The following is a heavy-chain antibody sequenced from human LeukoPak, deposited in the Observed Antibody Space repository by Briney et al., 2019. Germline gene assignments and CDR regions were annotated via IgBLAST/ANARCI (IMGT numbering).Heavy chain of an antibody. CDR1: GGSISSGSYY. CDR3: ARVSGSYSIDY. CDR2: IYYSGST. J-gene: IGHJ4*02. Sequence: SETLSLTCTVSGGSISSGSYYWSWIRQPPGKGLEWIGYIYYSGSTYYNPSLKSRVTISVDTSKNQFSLKLSSVTAADTAVYYCARVSGSYSIDYWGQGTLVTVSS. V-gene: IGHV4-30-4*08. D-gene: IGHD1-26*01.